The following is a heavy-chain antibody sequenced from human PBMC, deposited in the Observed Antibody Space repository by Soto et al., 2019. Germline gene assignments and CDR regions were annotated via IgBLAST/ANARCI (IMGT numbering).Heavy chain of an antibody. J-gene: IGHJ4*02. D-gene: IGHD3-22*01. CDR1: GFTFSSYS. CDR2: ISSSSGTI. CDR3: ARAEYSYDSSGYYYVFDY. Sequence: EVQLVESGGGLVQPGGSLRLSCAASGFTFSSYSMNWVRQAPGKGLEWVSYISSSSGTIYYADSAKGRFTISRDNAKNSLYLRMNSLRDEDTAVYYCARAEYSYDSSGYYYVFDYWGQGALVTVSS. V-gene: IGHV3-48*02.